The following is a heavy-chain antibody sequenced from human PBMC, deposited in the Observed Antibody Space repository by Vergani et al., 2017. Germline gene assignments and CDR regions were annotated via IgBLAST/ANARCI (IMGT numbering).Heavy chain of an antibody. J-gene: IGHJ6*03. Sequence: EVQLVESGGGLVQPGRSLRLSCAASGFTFDDYAMHWVRQAPGKGLEWVSGISWNSGSIGYADSVKGRFTISRDNAKNSLYLQMNSLRAEDTALYYCAKDQGGDYGYYYYYMDVWGKGTTVTVSS. D-gene: IGHD4-17*01. CDR1: GFTFDDYA. V-gene: IGHV3-9*01. CDR3: AKDQGGDYGYYYYYMDV. CDR2: ISWNSGSI.